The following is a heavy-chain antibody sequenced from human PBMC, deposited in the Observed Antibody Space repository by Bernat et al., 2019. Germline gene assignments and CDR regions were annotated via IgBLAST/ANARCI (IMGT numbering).Heavy chain of an antibody. Sequence: EVQLVESGGGLVQPGGSLRLSCAASGFTFSSYWMHWVRQAPGKGLVWVSRINSDGSSTSYADSVKGRFTISRDNAKNTLYLQMSSLRAEDTAVYYCARGGSYYDSSGYYSTPDYWGQGTLVTVSS. CDR3: ARGGSYYDSSGYYSTPDY. V-gene: IGHV3-74*01. CDR1: GFTFSSYW. J-gene: IGHJ4*02. D-gene: IGHD3-22*01. CDR2: INSDGSST.